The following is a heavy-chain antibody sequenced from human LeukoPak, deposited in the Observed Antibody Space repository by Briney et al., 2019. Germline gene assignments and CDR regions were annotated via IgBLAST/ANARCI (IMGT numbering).Heavy chain of an antibody. CDR1: GFTFSSYG. CDR2: ISYDGSNK. D-gene: IGHD3-10*01. V-gene: IGHV3-30*18. Sequence: PGRSLRLSCAASGFTFSSYGMHWVRQAPGKGLEWVAVISYDGSNKYYADSVKGRFTISRDNSKNTLYLQMNSLRAEDTAVYYCAKGRSSGSYFYYGMDVWGKGTTVTVSS. J-gene: IGHJ6*04. CDR3: AKGRSSGSYFYYGMDV.